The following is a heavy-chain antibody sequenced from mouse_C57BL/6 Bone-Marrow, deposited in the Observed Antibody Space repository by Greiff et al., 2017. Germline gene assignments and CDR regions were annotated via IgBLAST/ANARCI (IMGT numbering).Heavy chain of an antibody. Sequence: QVQLQPSGAELVRPGTSVKMSCKASGYTFTNYWIGWAKQRPGHGLEWIGDIYPGGGYTNYNEKFKGKATLTADKSSSTAYMQVSSLTSEDSAIYYCARRGWGYFDVWGTGTTVTVSA. V-gene: IGHV1-63*01. D-gene: IGHD3-3*01. CDR2: IYPGGGYT. J-gene: IGHJ1*03. CDR3: ARRGWGYFDV. CDR1: GYTFTNYW.